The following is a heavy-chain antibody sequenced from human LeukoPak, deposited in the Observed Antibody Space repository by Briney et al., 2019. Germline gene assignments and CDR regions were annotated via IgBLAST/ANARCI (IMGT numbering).Heavy chain of an antibody. V-gene: IGHV4-31*03. CDR2: IYYSGST. CDR3: ARDLDGYLRNDC. J-gene: IGHJ4*02. CDR1: GGAINSGGYY. D-gene: IGHD5-24*01. Sequence: SETLSLTCNVSGGAINSGGYYWSWLRRHPGKGLEWIVYIYYSGSTYYNPSLRSRVSMSVYTSNNQFSLELRSVTAADTAVYYCARDLDGYLRNDCWGQGAQVTVSS.